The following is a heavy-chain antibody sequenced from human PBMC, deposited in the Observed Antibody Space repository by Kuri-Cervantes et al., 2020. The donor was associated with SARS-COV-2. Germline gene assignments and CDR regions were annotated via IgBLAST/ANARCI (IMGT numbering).Heavy chain of an antibody. CDR2: INHSGST. D-gene: IGHD2-2*01. Sequence: SETLSLTCTVSGGSISSYYWSWIRQPAGKGLEWIGEINHSGSTNYNPSLKSRVTISVDASKNQFSLKLSSVTAADTAVYYCARGRRGVPATVFDYWGQGTLVTVSS. CDR1: GGSISSYY. CDR3: ARGRRGVPATVFDY. J-gene: IGHJ4*02. V-gene: IGHV4-34*01.